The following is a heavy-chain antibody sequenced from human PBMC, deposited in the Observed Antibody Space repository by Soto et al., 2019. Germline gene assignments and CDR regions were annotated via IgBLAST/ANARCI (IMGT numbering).Heavy chain of an antibody. Sequence: EVQLVESGGGLVQPRGSLRLSCAASGFEFSAYWMTWVRQAPGKGLEWVANIKKDGIEKYYGDSVRGRFSVFRDNAKNAAYLQMNRLKGEDTGVYFCARGRYNIGDYPKFFDYWGQGAWVTVSS. CDR2: IKKDGIEK. V-gene: IGHV3-7*01. CDR1: GFEFSAYW. D-gene: IGHD3-16*02. J-gene: IGHJ4*02. CDR3: ARGRYNIGDYPKFFDY.